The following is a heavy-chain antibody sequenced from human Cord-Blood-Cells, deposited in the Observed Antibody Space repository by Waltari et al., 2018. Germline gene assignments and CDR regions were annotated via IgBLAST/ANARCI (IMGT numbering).Heavy chain of an antibody. D-gene: IGHD6-6*01. CDR2: INPNMGGT. CDR3: ARDRGYSSSSYYYYGMDV. CDR1: GYTFTGYY. J-gene: IGHJ6*02. Sequence: QVQLVQSGAEVKKPGASVKVSCKASGYTFTGYYMHWVRQAPGQGLEWMGGINPNMGGTNYAQKLQGWVTMTRDTSISTAYMELSRLRSDDTAVYYCARDRGYSSSSYYYYGMDVWGQGTTVTVSS. V-gene: IGHV1-2*04.